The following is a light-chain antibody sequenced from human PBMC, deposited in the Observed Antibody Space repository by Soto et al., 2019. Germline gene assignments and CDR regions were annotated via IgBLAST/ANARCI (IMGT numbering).Light chain of an antibody. V-gene: IGKV1-12*01. CDR2: DAS. J-gene: IGKJ4*01. Sequence: DIQMTQSPSSVSASVGDRLTITCRASQGISGWLAWYQQKPGKAPNLLIYDASTLRNGVPSRFSGSGSGTYFTLTISNLQPEDFATYYCQQGNSFPLTFGGGTKVEIE. CDR3: QQGNSFPLT. CDR1: QGISGW.